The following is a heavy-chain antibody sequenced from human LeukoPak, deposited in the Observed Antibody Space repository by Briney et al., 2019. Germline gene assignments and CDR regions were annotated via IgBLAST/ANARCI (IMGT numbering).Heavy chain of an antibody. V-gene: IGHV4-34*01. CDR1: GGSFSGYY. J-gene: IGHJ5*02. Sequence: SETLSLTCAVYGGSFSGYYWSWIRQPPGKGLEWIGEINHSGSTNYNPSLKSRVTISVDTSKNQFSLKLSSVTAADTAVYYCARHPRKGPVLLWFGANGGWFDPWGQETLVTVSS. D-gene: IGHD3-10*01. CDR3: ARHPRKGPVLLWFGANGGWFDP. CDR2: INHSGST.